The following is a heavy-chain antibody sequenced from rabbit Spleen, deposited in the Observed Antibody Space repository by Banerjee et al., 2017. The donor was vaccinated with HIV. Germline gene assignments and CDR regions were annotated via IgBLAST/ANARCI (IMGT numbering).Heavy chain of an antibody. Sequence: QSLEESGGDLVKPGASLTLTCIASGVSFSGNSYMCWVRQAPGKGLEWIACIDTGSSGFTYFASWAKGRFTNSKTSSTAVTLQMTSLTAADTATYFCARDTSSSFSSYGMDLWGPGTLVTVS. V-gene: IGHV1S40*01. CDR1: GVSFSGNSY. CDR2: IDTGSSGFT. D-gene: IGHD1-1*01. J-gene: IGHJ6*01. CDR3: ARDTSSSFSSYGMDL.